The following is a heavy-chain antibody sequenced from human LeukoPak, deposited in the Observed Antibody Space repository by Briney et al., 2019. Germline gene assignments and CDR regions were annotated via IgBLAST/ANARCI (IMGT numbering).Heavy chain of an antibody. J-gene: IGHJ6*02. D-gene: IGHD2-15*01. CDR1: GGSIYSSGHY. CDR3: ARQDCSGGSCYYGMDV. Sequence: PSETLSLTCIVSGGSIYSSGHYWGWIRQPPGKGLEWIGNIYYSGSTYYNPSLKSRVTMSVDTSKNQMSLYLRSVTAADTAVYYCARQDCSGGSCYYGMDVWGQGTTVTVSS. CDR2: IYYSGST. V-gene: IGHV4-39*07.